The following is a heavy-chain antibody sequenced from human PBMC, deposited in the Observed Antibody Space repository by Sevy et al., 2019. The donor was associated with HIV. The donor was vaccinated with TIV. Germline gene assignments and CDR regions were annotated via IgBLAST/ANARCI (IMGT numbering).Heavy chain of an antibody. CDR1: GFSISGYG. V-gene: IGHV3-33*01. Sequence: GGSLRLSCAASGFSISGYGMHWVRQAPGKGLEWVAVIWYDGTNRKYADSVKGRFTISTDNSKNTLYLQMNSLRVEDTAVYYCAREDIRVAGIGYYFHSWGQGTLVTVSS. CDR3: AREDIRVAGIGYYFHS. D-gene: IGHD6-19*01. CDR2: IWYDGTNR. J-gene: IGHJ4*02.